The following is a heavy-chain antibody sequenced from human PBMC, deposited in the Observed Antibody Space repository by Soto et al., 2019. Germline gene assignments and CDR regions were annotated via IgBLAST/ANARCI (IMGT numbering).Heavy chain of an antibody. Sequence: GGSLRLSCAASGFTAMSWVRQAPGKGLEWVSVISGSGGSTYYADSVKGRFTISRDNSKNTLYLQMNSLRAEDTAVYYCAKLSSGWFGPFDYWGQGTLVTVSS. D-gene: IGHD6-19*01. J-gene: IGHJ4*02. CDR2: ISGSGGST. CDR3: AKLSSGWFGPFDY. CDR1: GFTA. V-gene: IGHV3-23*01.